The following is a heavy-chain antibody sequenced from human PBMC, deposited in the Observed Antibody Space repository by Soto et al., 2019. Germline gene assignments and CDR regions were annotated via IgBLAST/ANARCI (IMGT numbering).Heavy chain of an antibody. V-gene: IGHV1-69*13. D-gene: IGHD3-22*01. Sequence: SVKVSCKASGGTFSTFGFSWVLRAPGQGLEWMGGVIPIFVTSHYAQRFQGRVTITADESTSTAYMELRSLRSEDTAVYYCARALEEYYYDSSGYYLAHWGQGTLVTVSS. CDR2: VIPIFVTS. J-gene: IGHJ5*02. CDR3: ARALEEYYYDSSGYYLAH. CDR1: GGTFSTFG.